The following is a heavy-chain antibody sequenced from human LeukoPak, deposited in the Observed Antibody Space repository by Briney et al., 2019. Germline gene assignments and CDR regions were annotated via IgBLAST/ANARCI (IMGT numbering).Heavy chain of an antibody. CDR2: ISNSGGST. CDR3: AEYYFYDSSGYQQYYFDY. V-gene: IGHV3-23*01. CDR1: GFTFSSYA. Sequence: GSLRLSCAASGFTFSSYAMSWVRQAPGKGLEWVSGISNSGGSTYYADSVKGRFTISRDNSKDTLYLQMNSLRAEDTAVYYCAEYYFYDSSGYQQYYFDYWGQGTLVTVSS. D-gene: IGHD3-22*01. J-gene: IGHJ4*02.